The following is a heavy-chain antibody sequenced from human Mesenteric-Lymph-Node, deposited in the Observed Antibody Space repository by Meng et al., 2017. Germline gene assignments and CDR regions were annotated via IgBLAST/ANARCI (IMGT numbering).Heavy chain of an antibody. CDR2: ISYDGSNK. CDR1: GFTFSSYA. Sequence: GESLKISCAASGFTFSSYAMHWVRQAPGKGLEWVAVISYDGSNKYYADSVKGRFTISRDNSKNTLYLQMNSLRAEDTAVYYCARDLWDDILTGYNPPDYWGQGTLVTVSS. CDR3: ARDLWDDILTGYNPPDY. J-gene: IGHJ4*02. D-gene: IGHD3-9*01. V-gene: IGHV3-30*04.